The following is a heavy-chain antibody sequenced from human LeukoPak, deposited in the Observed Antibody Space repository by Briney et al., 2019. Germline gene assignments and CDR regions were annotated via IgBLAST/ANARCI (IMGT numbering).Heavy chain of an antibody. V-gene: IGHV1-24*01. CDR2: FDPEDGET. CDR3: ARDQDASLYFQH. Sequence: ASVKVSCKVSGYTLIELSMHWVRQAPGKGLEWMGGFDPEDGETIYAQKFQGRVTMTEDPSTDTAWLELSSLRSQGTAVYFCARDQDASLYFQHWGQGTLVTVSS. J-gene: IGHJ1*01. CDR1: GYTLIELS.